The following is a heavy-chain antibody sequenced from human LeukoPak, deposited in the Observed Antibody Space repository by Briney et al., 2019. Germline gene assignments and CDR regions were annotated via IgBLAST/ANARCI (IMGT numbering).Heavy chain of an antibody. CDR2: MNPNSGNT. V-gene: IGHV1-8*01. Sequence: ASVKVSCKASGYTFTSYDINWVRQATGQGLEWMGWMNPNSGNTGYAQKFQGRVTMTRNTSISTAYMELSSLRSEDTAVYYCVKIAVAGTGYYYYYMDVWGKGTTVTVSS. CDR3: VKIAVAGTGYYYYYMDV. CDR1: GYTFTSYD. D-gene: IGHD6-19*01. J-gene: IGHJ6*03.